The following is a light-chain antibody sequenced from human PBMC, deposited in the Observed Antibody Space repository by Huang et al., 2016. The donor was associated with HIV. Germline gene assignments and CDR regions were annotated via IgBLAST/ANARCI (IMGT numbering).Light chain of an antibody. Sequence: DILLTQSPSSLSASVGDRVTITCRASQNINTYLNWYQQKPGKAPNLLSQSASTLQTGVPSRFSGSGSGTDFTLTVNSLQPEDSATYYCQQGYSALITFGQGTRL. V-gene: IGKV1-39*01. CDR1: QNINTY. CDR2: SAS. CDR3: QQGYSALIT. J-gene: IGKJ5*01.